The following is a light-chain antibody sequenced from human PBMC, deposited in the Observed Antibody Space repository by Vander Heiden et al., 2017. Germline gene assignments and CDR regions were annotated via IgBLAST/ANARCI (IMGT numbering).Light chain of an antibody. CDR1: SSHIGSNT. V-gene: IGLV1-44*01. Sequence: QSVLTQPPSASGTHGQRVTISCSGSSSHIGSNTVNWYQQPPGTAPKLLIYSNNQRPSGVPDRFSGSKSGTSASLAISGLQSEDEADYYCAAWDDSLNGWVFGGGTKLTVL. CDR3: AAWDDSLNGWV. CDR2: SNN. J-gene: IGLJ3*02.